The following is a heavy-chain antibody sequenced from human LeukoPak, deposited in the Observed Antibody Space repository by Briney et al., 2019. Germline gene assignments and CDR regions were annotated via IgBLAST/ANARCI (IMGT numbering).Heavy chain of an antibody. CDR2: IAYDGSRA. CDR1: GFTFGGYG. D-gene: IGHD1-14*01. J-gene: IGHJ4*02. V-gene: IGHV3-33*01. Sequence: GGSLRLSCAGSGFTFGGYGMHWFRQTPGKGLEWVAVIAYDGSRALYAGAVKGLLTISRDNSKNTMSVQMDDLRAEDTAFYYCTRYNNAHFDYWGQGTLVPVS. CDR3: TRYNNAHFDY.